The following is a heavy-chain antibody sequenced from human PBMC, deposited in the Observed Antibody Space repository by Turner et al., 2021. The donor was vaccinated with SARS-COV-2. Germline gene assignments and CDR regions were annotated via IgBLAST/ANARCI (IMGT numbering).Heavy chain of an antibody. J-gene: IGHJ6*02. D-gene: IGHD2-2*01. CDR3: ARDHRPVVVPAAKRAGSYYYGMDV. V-gene: IGHV3-21*01. CDR1: GFTFSSYS. CDR2: ISSSSSYI. Sequence: EVQLVASGGGLVKPGGSLRLSCAASGFTFSSYSMNWVRQAPGKGLEWVSSISSSSSYIYYADSVKGRFTISRDNAKNSLYRQMNSLRAEDTAVYYCARDHRPVVVPAAKRAGSYYYGMDVWGQGTTVTVSS.